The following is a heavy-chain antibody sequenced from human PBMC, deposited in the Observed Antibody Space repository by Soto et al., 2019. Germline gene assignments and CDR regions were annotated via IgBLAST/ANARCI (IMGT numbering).Heavy chain of an antibody. D-gene: IGHD3-10*01. CDR3: ARGGLVREELDY. Sequence: GGSLRLSCAASGFTFSSYGMHWVRQAPGKGLEWVAVIWYDGSNKYYADSVKGRFTISRDNSKNTLYLQMNSLRAEDTAVYYCARGGLVREELDYWGQGTLVTVSS. CDR2: IWYDGSNK. CDR1: GFTFSSYG. J-gene: IGHJ4*02. V-gene: IGHV3-33*01.